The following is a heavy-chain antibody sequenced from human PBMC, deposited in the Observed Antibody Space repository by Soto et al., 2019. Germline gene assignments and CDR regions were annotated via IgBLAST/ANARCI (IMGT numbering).Heavy chain of an antibody. CDR3: VKGLYGNYDGIPHY. CDR1: GFTFNTYA. CDR2: ISGSGAST. V-gene: IGHV3-23*01. D-gene: IGHD4-4*01. Sequence: GGSLRLSCAASGFTFNTYAMSWVRQAPGKGLEWVSAISGSGASTYYADSVKGRFTISRDNSNNTLYLQMNSLRADDTAVYYCVKGLYGNYDGIPHYWGQGTLVTVSS. J-gene: IGHJ4*02.